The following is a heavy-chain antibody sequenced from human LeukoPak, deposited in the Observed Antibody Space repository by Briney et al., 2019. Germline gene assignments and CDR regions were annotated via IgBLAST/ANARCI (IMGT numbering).Heavy chain of an antibody. V-gene: IGHV1-2*02. CDR1: GYTFTDYY. CDR2: IYPDSGGT. Sequence: ASVKVSCKASGYTFTDYYMHWVRQAPGHGLEWMGWIYPDSGGTNYAQKFQGRVTMTRDTSISTAYMELSRLRSDDTAMYYCASVDIVATALDYWGQGTLVTVSS. J-gene: IGHJ4*02. CDR3: ASVDIVATALDY. D-gene: IGHD5-12*01.